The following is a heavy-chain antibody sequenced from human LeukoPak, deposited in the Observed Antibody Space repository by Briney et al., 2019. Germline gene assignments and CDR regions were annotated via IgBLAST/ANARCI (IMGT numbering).Heavy chain of an antibody. CDR2: IIPIFGTA. Sequence: SVKVSCKASGGTFSSYAISWVRQAPEQGLEWMGGIIPIFGTANYAQKFQGRVTITTDESTSTAYMELSSLRSEDTAVYYCARAPITMVRGVALYYFDYWGQGTLVTVSS. J-gene: IGHJ4*02. D-gene: IGHD3-10*01. CDR3: ARAPITMVRGVALYYFDY. CDR1: GGTFSSYA. V-gene: IGHV1-69*05.